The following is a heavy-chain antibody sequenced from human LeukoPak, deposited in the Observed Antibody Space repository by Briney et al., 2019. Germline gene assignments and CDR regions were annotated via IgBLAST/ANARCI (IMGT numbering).Heavy chain of an antibody. CDR3: ARDGGLRLDAFDI. CDR2: IPYDGSDK. D-gene: IGHD3-16*01. Sequence: SGGSLRLSCAASGFTFSSYGMHWVRQAPGKGLEWVAFIPYDGSDKYYADSVKGRFTISRDNSKNTLYLQMNSLRAEDTAVYYCARDGGLRLDAFDIWGQGTMVTVSS. V-gene: IGHV3-30*02. J-gene: IGHJ3*02. CDR1: GFTFSSYG.